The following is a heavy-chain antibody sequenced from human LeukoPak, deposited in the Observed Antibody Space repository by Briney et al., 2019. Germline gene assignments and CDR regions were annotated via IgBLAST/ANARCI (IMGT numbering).Heavy chain of an antibody. J-gene: IGHJ4*02. Sequence: GGSLRLSCAASGFTFDDYGMNWVRQAPGKGLEWVSGINWNGGSTGYADSVKGRFTISRDNAKNSLYLQMNSLRTEDTALYYCAKDWGAYYDSSGFYSGDFDYWGQGTLVTVSS. D-gene: IGHD3-22*01. CDR1: GFTFDDYG. CDR3: AKDWGAYYDSSGFYSGDFDY. CDR2: INWNGGST. V-gene: IGHV3-20*04.